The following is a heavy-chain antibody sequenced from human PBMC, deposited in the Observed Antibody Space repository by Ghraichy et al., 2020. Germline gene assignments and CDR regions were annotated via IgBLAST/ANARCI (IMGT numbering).Heavy chain of an antibody. V-gene: IGHV4-34*01. J-gene: IGHJ1*01. CDR3: ARGGVFKWGIAAAKVVMEYFQH. Sequence: SETLSLTCAVYGGSFSGYYWSWIRQPPGKGLEWIGEINHSGSTNYNPSLKSRVTISVDTSKNQFSLKLSSVTAADTAVYYCARGGVFKWGIAAAKVVMEYFQHWGQGTLVTVSS. CDR1: GGSFSGYY. CDR2: INHSGST. D-gene: IGHD6-13*01.